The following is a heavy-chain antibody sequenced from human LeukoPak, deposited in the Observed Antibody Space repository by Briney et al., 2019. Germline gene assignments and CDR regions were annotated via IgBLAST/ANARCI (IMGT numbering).Heavy chain of an antibody. V-gene: IGHV4-59*12. CDR2: IYHSGST. CDR3: ARIGNYYFDY. J-gene: IGHJ4*02. Sequence: PSETLSLTCTVSGGSIRSYYWSWIRRPPGKGLEWIGEIYHSGSTNYNPSLKSRVTISVDKSKNQFSLKLTSVTAADTAVYYCARIGNYYFDYWGQGTLVTVSS. CDR1: GGSIRSYY. D-gene: IGHD1-1*01.